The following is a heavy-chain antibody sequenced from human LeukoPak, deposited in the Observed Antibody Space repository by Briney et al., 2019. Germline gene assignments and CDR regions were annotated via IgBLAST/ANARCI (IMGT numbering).Heavy chain of an antibody. CDR2: IIPIFGTA. J-gene: IGHJ3*02. D-gene: IGHD5-18*01. CDR1: GGTFSSYA. V-gene: IGHV1-69*01. Sequence: VASVKVSCTASGGTFSSYAISWVRQAPGQGLEWMGGIIPIFGTANYAQKFQGRVTITADESTSTAYMELSSLRSEDTAVYYCARTDTAKGDAFDIWGQGTMVTVSS. CDR3: ARTDTAKGDAFDI.